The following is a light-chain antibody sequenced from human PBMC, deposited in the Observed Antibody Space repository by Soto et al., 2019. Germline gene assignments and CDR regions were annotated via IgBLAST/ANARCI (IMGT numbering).Light chain of an antibody. CDR2: GAS. J-gene: IGKJ5*01. CDR3: QQRSNWLSIT. V-gene: IGKV3-11*01. Sequence: EIVMTQSPATLSVSPGERATLSCRASQSVSSNLAWYHQKPGQAPRLLIYGASTRATGIPARFSGSGSGTDFTLTISSLEPEDFAVYYCQQRSNWLSITFGQGTRLEI. CDR1: QSVSSN.